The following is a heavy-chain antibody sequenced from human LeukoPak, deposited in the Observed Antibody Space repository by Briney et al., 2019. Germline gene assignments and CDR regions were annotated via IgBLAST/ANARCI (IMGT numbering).Heavy chain of an antibody. CDR2: IYYSGST. CDR1: GGSISSYY. V-gene: IGHV4-59*08. Sequence: SETLSLTCTVSGGSISSYYSSWIRQPPGKGLEWIGYIYYSGSTNYNPSLKSRVTISVDTSKNQFSLKLSSVTAADTAVYYCARLEDCSSTSCYAFDIWGQGTMVTVSS. J-gene: IGHJ3*02. CDR3: ARLEDCSSTSCYAFDI. D-gene: IGHD2-2*01.